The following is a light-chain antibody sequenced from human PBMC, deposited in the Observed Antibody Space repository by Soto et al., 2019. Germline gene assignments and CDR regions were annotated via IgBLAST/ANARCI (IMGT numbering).Light chain of an antibody. J-gene: IGKJ5*01. CDR1: QSIGNY. Sequence: DIQMTQSPSSLSVSVVDRVSITFRASQSIGNYLNWYQQKPGKAPNLLIYAVSSLQSGVPSRFSGSGSGTDFTLTISNLQPADFATYYCQQSYSTLPITFGQGTRLEIK. CDR2: AVS. V-gene: IGKV1-39*01. CDR3: QQSYSTLPIT.